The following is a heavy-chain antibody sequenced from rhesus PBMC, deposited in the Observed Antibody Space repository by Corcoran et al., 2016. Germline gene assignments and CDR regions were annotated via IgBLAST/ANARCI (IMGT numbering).Heavy chain of an antibody. CDR3: ASDQRMNTVTQFDY. Sequence: QVQLQESGPGLVKPSETLSLTCAVSGGSFSSYWWSWIRQPPGKGLEGIGEINGNSGSTNYHPSLQRRVTISKDASKNQFSMKLSCVTAADTAVDYGASDQRMNTVTQFDYWGQGVLVTVSS. J-gene: IGHJ4*01. CDR1: GGSFSSYW. V-gene: IGHV4-80*01. CDR2: INGNSGST. D-gene: IGHD4-23*01.